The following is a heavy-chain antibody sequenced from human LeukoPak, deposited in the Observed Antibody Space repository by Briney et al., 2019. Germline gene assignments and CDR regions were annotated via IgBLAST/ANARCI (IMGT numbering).Heavy chain of an antibody. V-gene: IGHV3-30*02. J-gene: IGHJ4*02. CDR1: GFTFSSYG. CDR2: IHHDGSNK. Sequence: GGSLRLSCAASGFTFSSYGMHWVRQAPGKGLDWVAFIHHDGSNKYYADSVKGRFTISRDNSKNTLYLQMNSLRAEDTAVYYCVGVVRHYFDYWGQGTLVTVSS. D-gene: IGHD4-23*01. CDR3: VGVVRHYFDY.